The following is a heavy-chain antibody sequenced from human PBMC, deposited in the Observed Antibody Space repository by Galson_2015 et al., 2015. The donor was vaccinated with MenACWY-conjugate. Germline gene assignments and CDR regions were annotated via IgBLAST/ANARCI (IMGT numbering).Heavy chain of an antibody. CDR1: GGSFSGYY. D-gene: IGHD2-2*02. CDR2: INHSGST. V-gene: IGHV4-34*01. J-gene: IGHJ6*02. Sequence: SETLSLTCAVYGGSFSGYYWTWIRQPPGKGLEWIGEINHSGSTNYNPSLKSRVTISVDTSKNQFSLKLTSETAADTAVYYCAREVVVVPAAISGNYGMDVWGQGTTVTVSS. CDR3: AREVVVVPAAISGNYGMDV.